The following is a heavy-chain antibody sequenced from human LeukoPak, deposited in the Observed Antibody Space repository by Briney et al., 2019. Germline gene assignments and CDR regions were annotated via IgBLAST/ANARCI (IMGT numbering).Heavy chain of an antibody. D-gene: IGHD3-22*01. CDR3: ARDVGYYDSSGYYYWYY. J-gene: IGHJ4*02. V-gene: IGHV1-18*01. CDR1: GYTFTSYG. CDR2: ISAYNGNT. Sequence: ASVKVSCKASGYTFTSYGISWVRQAPGQGLEWTGWISAYNGNTNYAQKLQGRVTMTTDTSTSTAYMELRSLRSDDTAVYYCARDVGYYDSSGYYYWYYWGQGTLVTVSS.